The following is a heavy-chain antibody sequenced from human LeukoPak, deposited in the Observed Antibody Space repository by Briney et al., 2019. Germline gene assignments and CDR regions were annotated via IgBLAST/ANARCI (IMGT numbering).Heavy chain of an antibody. Sequence: GASVKVSCKVSGYTLTELSMHWVRQAPGKGLEWMGGFDPEDGETIYAQKFQGRVTITADESTSTAYMELSSLRSEDTAVYYCARSRKELLFFVITPYYYYMDVWGKGTTVTISS. J-gene: IGHJ6*03. CDR2: FDPEDGET. CDR3: ARSRKELLFFVITPYYYYMDV. D-gene: IGHD3-10*01. V-gene: IGHV1-24*01. CDR1: GYTLTELS.